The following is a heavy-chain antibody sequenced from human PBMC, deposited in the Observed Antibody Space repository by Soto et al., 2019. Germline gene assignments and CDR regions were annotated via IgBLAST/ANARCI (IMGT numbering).Heavy chain of an antibody. CDR2: IFYSGNT. J-gene: IGHJ4*02. CDR1: GGSISSSSYY. V-gene: IGHV4-39*01. D-gene: IGHD2-2*02. CDR3: GTHVRGYCSSTSCHNDY. Sequence: SETLSLTCTVSGGSISSSSYYWGWIRQPPGKGLEWIGGIFYSGNTYYNPSLKSRVTISVDTSKNQFSLKLSSVTAADTAVYYCGTHVRGYCSSTSCHNDYWGQGTLVTVSS.